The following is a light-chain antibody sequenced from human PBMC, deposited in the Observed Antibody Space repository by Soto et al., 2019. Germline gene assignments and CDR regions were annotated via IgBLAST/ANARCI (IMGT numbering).Light chain of an antibody. CDR1: SSNFGSNP. V-gene: IGLV1-44*01. CDR3: AAWDDSLKGLV. Sequence: QTVVTQPPSASGTPGQRVTISCSGSSSNFGSNPANWYQQLPGTAPKLLIYSNNQRPSAVPDRFSGSKSGTSASLAISGLQSEDEADYYCAAWDDSLKGLVFGGGTKLTVL. J-gene: IGLJ2*01. CDR2: SNN.